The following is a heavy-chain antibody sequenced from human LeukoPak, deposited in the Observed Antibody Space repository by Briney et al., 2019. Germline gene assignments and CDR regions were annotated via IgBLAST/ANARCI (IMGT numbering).Heavy chain of an antibody. CDR1: GFTFSTYW. CDR2: INRDGSST. J-gene: IGHJ4*02. Sequence: GGSLRLSCAASGFTFSTYWMHWVRQAPGKGLVWVSRINRDGSSTSYADSVKGRFTISRDNSKNTLYLQVNSLRAEDTAVYYCAKARGAVAGYFDYWGQGTKVTVSS. CDR3: AKARGAVAGYFDY. V-gene: IGHV3-74*01. D-gene: IGHD6-19*01.